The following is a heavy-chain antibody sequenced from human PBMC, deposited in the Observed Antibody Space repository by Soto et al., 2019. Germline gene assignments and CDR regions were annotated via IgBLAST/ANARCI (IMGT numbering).Heavy chain of an antibody. V-gene: IGHV4-59*08. CDR1: GGSISNYY. D-gene: IGHD3-16*02. Sequence: PSETLSLSCTVSGGSISNYYWTWIRQPPGKGLEWIGYIYYSGSTNYNPSLKSRVTISVDTSKNQFSLKLSSVTAADTAVYYCARQRDMITFGGVIVPRPPDYWGQGTLVTVSS. CDR2: IYYSGST. J-gene: IGHJ4*02. CDR3: ARQRDMITFGGVIVPRPPDY.